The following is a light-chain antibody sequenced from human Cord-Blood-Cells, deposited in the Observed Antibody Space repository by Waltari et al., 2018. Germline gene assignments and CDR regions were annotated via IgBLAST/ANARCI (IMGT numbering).Light chain of an antibody. J-gene: IGLJ1*01. CDR3: CSYAGSYTYV. Sequence: QSALTQPCPVYGSPGQSVTLSCTGTSSDGGGYNYFLCYQQPPGKAPKLMIYDVSKRPSGFPDRISDSKSGNTAPLTVSVLQTEDEADYCCCSYAGSYTYVFGTGTRVTVL. CDR1: SSDGGGYNY. CDR2: DVS. V-gene: IGLV2-11*01.